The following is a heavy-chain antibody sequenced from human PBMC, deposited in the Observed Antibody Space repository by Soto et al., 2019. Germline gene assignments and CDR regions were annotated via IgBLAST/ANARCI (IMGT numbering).Heavy chain of an antibody. CDR3: TSVLSCGPGWNMGV. CDR2: SRSKAYGGTR. V-gene: IGHV3-49*03. CDR1: GFTYGDYA. Sequence: RTMRLSCTASGFTYGDYAMSWFRKNPGQGLEWVGLSRSKAYGGTREDAASGKGRFSISRDDSKCIAYLQMNSLETEDTAVYFGTSVLSCGPGWNMGVWEQGTT. D-gene: IGHD2-21*01. J-gene: IGHJ6*01.